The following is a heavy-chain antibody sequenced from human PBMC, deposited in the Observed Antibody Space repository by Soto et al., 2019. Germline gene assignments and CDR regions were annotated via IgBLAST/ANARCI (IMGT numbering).Heavy chain of an antibody. CDR2: IYYSGST. D-gene: IGHD3-22*01. CDR1: GGSISSYY. CDR3: ARHVGYYDSSGYNDAFDI. V-gene: IGHV4-59*08. Sequence: PSETLSLTCTVSGGSISSYYWSWIRQPPGKGLEWIGYIYYSGSTNYNPSLKSRVTISVDTSKNQFSLKLSSVTAADTAVYYCARHVGYYDSSGYNDAFDIWGQGTMVTVSS. J-gene: IGHJ3*02.